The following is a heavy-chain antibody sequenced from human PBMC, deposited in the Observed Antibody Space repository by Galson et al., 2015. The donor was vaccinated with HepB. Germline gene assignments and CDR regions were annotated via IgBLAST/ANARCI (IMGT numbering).Heavy chain of an antibody. Sequence: SVKVSCKASGYTFTNYAMNWVRQAPGQGLEWMGWINTNTGNPTDAQGFTGRFVFSLDTSVSTAYLQISSLKGEDTAVYYCARDAYGSNQKYAMDVWGQGTTVTVSS. CDR3: ARDAYGSNQKYAMDV. J-gene: IGHJ6*02. D-gene: IGHD4/OR15-4a*01. CDR1: GYTFTNYA. V-gene: IGHV7-4-1*02. CDR2: INTNTGNP.